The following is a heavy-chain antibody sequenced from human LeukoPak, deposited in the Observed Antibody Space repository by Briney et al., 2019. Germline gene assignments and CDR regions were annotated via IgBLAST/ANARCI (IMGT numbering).Heavy chain of an antibody. CDR1: GGSISSLY. V-gene: IGHV4-59*11. CDR3: ARDVLLRSDYGGNLDAFDI. D-gene: IGHD4-23*01. J-gene: IGHJ3*02. CDR2: IYYSGSN. Sequence: SETLSLTCTVSGGSISSLYWSWIRQPPGKGLEWIGYIYYSGSNNYNPSLKSRVTISVDTSKNQFSLKLSSVTAADTAVYYCARDVLLRSDYGGNLDAFDIWGQGTMVTVSS.